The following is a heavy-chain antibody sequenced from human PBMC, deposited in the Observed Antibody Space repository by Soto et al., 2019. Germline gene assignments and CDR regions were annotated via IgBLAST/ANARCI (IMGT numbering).Heavy chain of an antibody. CDR1: GGSFRNYY. CDR2: VNHSGEA. CDR3: AARTVFRPLDS. Sequence: PSETLSLTCGVYGGSFRNYYWIWVRQPPGKGLEWIGEVNHSGEATYNPSLQSRVSISLDTSKNQFSLTLRSATAADTAIYYCAARTVFRPLDSWGRGTLVTVSS. V-gene: IGHV4-34*01. J-gene: IGHJ4*02.